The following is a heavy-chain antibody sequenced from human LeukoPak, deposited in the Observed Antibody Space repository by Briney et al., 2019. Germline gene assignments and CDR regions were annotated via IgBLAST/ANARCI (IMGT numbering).Heavy chain of an antibody. Sequence: SETLSLTCTVSGGSISSNNYYWGWIRQPPGKGLEWIGEIYHSGSTNYNPSLKSRVTISVDKSKNQFSLKLNSVTAADTAVYYCARGGRPSTFDLWGRGTLVSVSS. CDR2: IYHSGST. J-gene: IGHJ2*01. CDR3: ARGGRPSTFDL. CDR1: GGSISSNNYY. V-gene: IGHV4-39*07. D-gene: IGHD2/OR15-2a*01.